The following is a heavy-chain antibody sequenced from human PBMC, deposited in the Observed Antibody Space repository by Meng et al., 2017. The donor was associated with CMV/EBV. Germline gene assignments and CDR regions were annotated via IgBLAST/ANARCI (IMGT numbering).Heavy chain of an antibody. CDR2: INPNSGGT. J-gene: IGHJ6*02. Sequence: SVKVSCKASGYTFTGYYMHWVRQAPGQGLEWMGWINPNSGGTNYEQKFQGRVTMTRDTSISTAYMELSRLRSDDTAVYYCARHRTHYYYGMDVWGQGTTVTVSS. CDR3: ARHRTHYYYGMDV. CDR1: GYTFTGYY. V-gene: IGHV1-2*02.